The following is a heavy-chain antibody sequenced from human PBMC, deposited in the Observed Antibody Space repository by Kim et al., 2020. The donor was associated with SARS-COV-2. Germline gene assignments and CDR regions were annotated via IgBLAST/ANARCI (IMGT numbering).Heavy chain of an antibody. CDR1: GGSISSGGYS. CDR3: AREVGTYYFDY. J-gene: IGHJ4*02. V-gene: IGHV4-30-2*01. D-gene: IGHD2-21*02. Sequence: SETLSLTCAVSGGSISSGGYSWSWIRQPPGKGLEWIGYIYHSGSTYYNPSLKSRVTISVDRSKNQFSLKLSSVTAADTAVYYCAREVGTYYFDYWGQGTLVTVSS. CDR2: IYHSGST.